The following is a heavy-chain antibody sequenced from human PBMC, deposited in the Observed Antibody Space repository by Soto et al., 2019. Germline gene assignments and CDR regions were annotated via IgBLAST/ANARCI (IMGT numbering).Heavy chain of an antibody. CDR3: VKDESINWYSGHFRH. CDR2: LNPNGTFT. Sequence: EVQLVESGGGLVQPGGSLRLSCAGSGFTFSGYWMHWVRQAPGKGPVWVSRLNPNGTFTTNADSVKGRFTISRDNAKNTVYLQMNSLRADDTAFYYCVKDESINWYSGHFRHWGQGTLVTVSS. D-gene: IGHD6-13*01. V-gene: IGHV3-74*01. CDR1: GFTFSGYW. J-gene: IGHJ1*01.